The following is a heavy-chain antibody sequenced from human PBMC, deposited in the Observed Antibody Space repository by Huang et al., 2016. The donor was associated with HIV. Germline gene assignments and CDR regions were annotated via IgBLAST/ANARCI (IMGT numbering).Heavy chain of an antibody. D-gene: IGHD3-10*01. CDR2: IKEDGREK. Sequence: EVQLVESGGGLVQPGGSLRLSCDVSGFTFGTHWMSWVRQATGEGLEWGANIKEDGREKNYVDSVKGRFTISRDNAKKSLYLQMSSLRVDDTAVYYCARVFGSGSYGALDIWGQGTMVTVSS. CDR1: GFTFGTHW. CDR3: ARVFGSGSYGALDI. V-gene: IGHV3-7*01. J-gene: IGHJ3*02.